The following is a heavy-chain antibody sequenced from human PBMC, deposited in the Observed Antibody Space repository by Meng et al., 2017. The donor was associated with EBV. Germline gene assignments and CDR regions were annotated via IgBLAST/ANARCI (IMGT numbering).Heavy chain of an antibody. CDR3: ARGRGVYCSGGSCYPGWFDP. CDR1: GYTFTSYD. V-gene: IGHV1-8*01. CDR2: MNPNSGNP. J-gene: IGHJ5*02. D-gene: IGHD2-15*01. Sequence: GRLVQLGVEVSGPGASVKVSCKASGYTFTSYDINWVRQATGQGLEWMGWMNPNSGNPGYAQKFQGRVTMTRNTSISTAYMELSSLRSEDTAVYYCARGRGVYCSGGSCYPGWFDPWGQGTLVTVSS.